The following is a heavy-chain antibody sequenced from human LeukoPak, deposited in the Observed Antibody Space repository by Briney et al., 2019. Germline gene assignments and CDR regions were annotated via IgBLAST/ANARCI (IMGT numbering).Heavy chain of an antibody. CDR1: EFTFSSYG. D-gene: IGHD2-15*01. CDR2: IWYDGSNK. V-gene: IGHV3-33*01. J-gene: IGHJ4*02. Sequence: GRSLRLSCAASEFTFSSYGMHWVRQAPGKGLEWVAVIWYDGSNKYYADSVKGRFTISRDNSKNTLYLQMNSLRAEDTAVYYCARGYCSGGSCYSNDYWGQGTLVTVSS. CDR3: ARGYCSGGSCYSNDY.